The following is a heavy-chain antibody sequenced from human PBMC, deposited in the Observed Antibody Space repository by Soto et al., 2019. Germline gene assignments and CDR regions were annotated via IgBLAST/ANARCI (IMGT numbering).Heavy chain of an antibody. CDR1: GYTFTGYY. J-gene: IGHJ6*03. D-gene: IGHD3-22*01. V-gene: IGHV1-2*04. Sequence: ASVKVSCKASGYTFTGYYMHWVRQAPGQGLEWMGWINPNSGGTNYAQKFQGWVTMTRDTSISTAYMELSRLRSDDTAVYYCARGYYDHHYYYMDVWGKGTTVTVSS. CDR3: ARGYYDHHYYYMDV. CDR2: INPNSGGT.